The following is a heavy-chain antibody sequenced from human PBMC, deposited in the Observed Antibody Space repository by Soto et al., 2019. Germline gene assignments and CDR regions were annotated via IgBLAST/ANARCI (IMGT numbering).Heavy chain of an antibody. CDR3: ARGDDMLTGYPSDVDY. D-gene: IGHD3-9*01. V-gene: IGHV1-8*01. CDR1: GYTFTSYD. J-gene: IGHJ4*02. Sequence: QVQLVQSGAEVKKPGASVKVSCKASGYTFTSYDINWVRQATGQGLEWMGWMNPNSGNTGYAQKFQGRVTMTRHTSISTAYIELSSLRSEDTAVYYCARGDDMLTGYPSDVDYWGPGTLVTVSS. CDR2: MNPNSGNT.